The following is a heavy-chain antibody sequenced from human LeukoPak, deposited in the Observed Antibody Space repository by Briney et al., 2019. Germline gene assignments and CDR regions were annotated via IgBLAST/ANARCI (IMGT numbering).Heavy chain of an antibody. Sequence: SETLSLTCAVYGESFSGYYWSWIRQPPGKGLEWIGEINHSGSTNYNPSLKSRVTISVDTSKNQFSLKLSSVTAADTAVYYCASSGDYRFDYWGQGTLVTVSS. V-gene: IGHV4-34*01. CDR2: INHSGST. D-gene: IGHD4-17*01. J-gene: IGHJ4*02. CDR3: ASSGDYRFDY. CDR1: GESFSGYY.